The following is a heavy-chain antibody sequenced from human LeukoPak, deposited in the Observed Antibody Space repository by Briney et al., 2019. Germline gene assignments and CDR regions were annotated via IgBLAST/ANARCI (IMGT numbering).Heavy chain of an antibody. CDR3: ARDSRYDFWSGSYYYGMDV. V-gene: IGHV3-53*01. D-gene: IGHD3-3*01. CDR2: IYSGGST. Sequence: GGSLRLSCAASGFTVSSNYMSWVRQAPGKGLKWVSVIYSGGSTYYADSVKGRFTISRDNSKNTLYLQMNSLRAEDTAVYYCARDSRYDFWSGSYYYGMDVWGQGTTVTVSS. CDR1: GFTVSSNY. J-gene: IGHJ6*02.